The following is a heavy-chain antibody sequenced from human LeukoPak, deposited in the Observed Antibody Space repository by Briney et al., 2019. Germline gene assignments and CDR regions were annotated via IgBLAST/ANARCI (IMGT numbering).Heavy chain of an antibody. V-gene: IGHV1-18*01. J-gene: IGHJ3*02. CDR2: ISAYNGNT. Sequence: ASVKVSCKASGYTFTSYGISWVRQAPGQGLEWMGWISAYNGNTNYAQKLQGRVTMTTDTSTSTAYMELRSLRSDDTAVYYYARVPPSSSWYKDAFDIWGQGTMVTVSS. CDR1: GYTFTSYG. D-gene: IGHD6-13*01. CDR3: ARVPPSSSWYKDAFDI.